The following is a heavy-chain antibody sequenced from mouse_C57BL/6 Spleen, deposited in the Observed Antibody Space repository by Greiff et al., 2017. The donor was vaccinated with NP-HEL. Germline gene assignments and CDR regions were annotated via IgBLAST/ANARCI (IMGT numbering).Heavy chain of an antibody. D-gene: IGHD1-1*01. CDR2: IDPEDGET. J-gene: IGHJ2*01. CDR1: GFNIKDYY. Sequence: EVQLQQSGAELVKPGASVKLSCTASGFNIKDYYMHWVKQRTEQGLEWIGRIDPEDGETKYAPNFQGKATITADTSSNTAYLQLSSLTSEDTAVYYCARSGDIGTVVAHFDYWGQGTTRTVSS. CDR3: ARSGDIGTVVAHFDY. V-gene: IGHV14-2*01.